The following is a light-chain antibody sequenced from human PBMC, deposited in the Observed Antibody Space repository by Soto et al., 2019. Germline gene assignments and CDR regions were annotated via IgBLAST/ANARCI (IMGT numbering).Light chain of an antibody. CDR3: QQTDTIPRT. CDR1: QSISSY. Sequence: DIQMTQSPSSLSASVGDRVTITCRASQSISSYLNWYQQKPGKAPKLLIYAASSLQSGVPSRFSGSGSGTDFTLTVSSLQVEDFATYYCQQTDTIPRTFGQGTKVDIK. V-gene: IGKV1-39*01. J-gene: IGKJ1*01. CDR2: AAS.